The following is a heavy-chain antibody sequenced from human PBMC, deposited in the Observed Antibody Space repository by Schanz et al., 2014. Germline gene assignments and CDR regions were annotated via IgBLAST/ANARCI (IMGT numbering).Heavy chain of an antibody. CDR2: INTGSGDA. V-gene: IGHV1-3*04. CDR3: ARGIGGYGANNCFDY. D-gene: IGHD5-12*01. CDR1: EYSFTSYS. J-gene: IGHJ4*02. Sequence: QVHLVQSGAEVKRPGASVKVSCKASEYSFTSYSMHWVRQAPGQRLEWMGWINTGSGDAKYSQNFQGRVTITRDTSASTDYMELSSLRSEDTAVYSCARGIGGYGANNCFDYWGQGTLVTVSS.